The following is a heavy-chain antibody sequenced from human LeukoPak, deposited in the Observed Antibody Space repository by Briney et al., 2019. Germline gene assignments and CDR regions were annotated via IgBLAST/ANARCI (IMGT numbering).Heavy chain of an antibody. CDR1: GGSISSSSYY. CDR3: ARDMNDSSGYYPDY. J-gene: IGHJ4*02. Sequence: PSETLSLTCTVSGGSISSSSYYWGWIRQPPGKGLEWIGSIYYSGSTYYNPSLKSRVTISVDTSKNQFSLKLSSVTAADTAVYYCARDMNDSSGYYPDYWGQGTLVTVSS. V-gene: IGHV4-39*02. CDR2: IYYSGST. D-gene: IGHD3-22*01.